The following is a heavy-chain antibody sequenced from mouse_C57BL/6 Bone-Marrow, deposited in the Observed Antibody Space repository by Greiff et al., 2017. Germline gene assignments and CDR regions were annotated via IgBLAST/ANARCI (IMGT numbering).Heavy chain of an antibody. CDR2: IWGGGST. J-gene: IGHJ1*03. V-gene: IGHV2-9*01. Sequence: QVQLKESGPGLVAPSQSLSITCTVSGFSLTSYGVDWVRQPPGKGLEWLGVIWGGGSTNYNSALMSRLSISKDNSKSQVFLKMNSLQTDDTAMYYCAKHSEPHYYGSTLDVWGTGTTVTVSS. D-gene: IGHD1-1*01. CDR1: GFSLTSYG. CDR3: AKHSEPHYYGSTLDV.